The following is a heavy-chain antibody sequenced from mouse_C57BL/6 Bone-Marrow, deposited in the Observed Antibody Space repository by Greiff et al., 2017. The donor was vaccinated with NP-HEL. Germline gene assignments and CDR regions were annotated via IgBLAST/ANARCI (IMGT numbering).Heavy chain of an antibody. CDR1: GFSFNTYA. J-gene: IGHJ4*01. V-gene: IGHV10-1*01. CDR2: IRSKSNNYAT. CDR3: VRHPPYGNYAMDY. D-gene: IGHD2-1*01. Sequence: EVKLMESGGGLVQPKGSLKLSCAASGFSFNTYAMNWVRQAPGKGLEWVARIRSKSNNYATYYADSVKDRFTISRDDSESMLYLQMNNLKTEDTAMYYCVRHPPYGNYAMDYWGQGTSVTVSS.